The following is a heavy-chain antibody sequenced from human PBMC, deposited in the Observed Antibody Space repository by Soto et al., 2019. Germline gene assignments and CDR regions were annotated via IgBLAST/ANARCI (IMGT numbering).Heavy chain of an antibody. D-gene: IGHD6-19*01. V-gene: IGHV3-23*01. Sequence: AQLLESGGDLVQPGGSLRLSCAASGFTFRDYAMNWVRQAPGKGLEWVADISGNGNSARHADSVKGRFPISRDNSQNTLYLHMNSLRVDDTAIYYCGKERRGSGWSVCNFWGQGTLVTVSS. CDR2: ISGNGNSA. CDR1: GFTFRDYA. J-gene: IGHJ4*02. CDR3: GKERRGSGWSVCNF.